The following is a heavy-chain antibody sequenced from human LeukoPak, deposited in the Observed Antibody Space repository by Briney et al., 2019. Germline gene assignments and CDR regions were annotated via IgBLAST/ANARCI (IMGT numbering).Heavy chain of an antibody. D-gene: IGHD2-21*02. CDR2: IYYSGST. CDR3: ARQNSGGVTVDAFDL. Sequence: SETLSLTCTVSGGSISSSSYYWGWIRQPPGKGLEWIGSIYYSGSTYYNPSLKSRVTISVDTSKNQFSLKLSSVTAADTAVYYCARQNSGGVTVDAFDLWGQGTMVTVSS. V-gene: IGHV4-39*07. CDR1: GGSISSSSYY. J-gene: IGHJ3*01.